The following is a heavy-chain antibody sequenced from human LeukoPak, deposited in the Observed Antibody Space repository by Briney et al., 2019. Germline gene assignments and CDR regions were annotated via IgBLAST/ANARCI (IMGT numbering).Heavy chain of an antibody. CDR1: GFTFGSYS. Sequence: PGGSLRLSCAASGFTFGSYSMNWVRQAPGKGLEWVSSISSSSSYIYYADSVKGRFTISRDNAKNSLYLQMNSLRAEDTAVYYCARGHCSGGSCYSVDYWGQGTLVTVSS. CDR2: ISSSSSYI. D-gene: IGHD2-15*01. CDR3: ARGHCSGGSCYSVDY. V-gene: IGHV3-21*01. J-gene: IGHJ4*02.